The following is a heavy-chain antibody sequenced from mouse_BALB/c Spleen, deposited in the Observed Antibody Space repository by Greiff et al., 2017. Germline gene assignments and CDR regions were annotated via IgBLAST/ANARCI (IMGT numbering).Heavy chain of an antibody. CDR3: ARSWDYFDY. CDR2: ISSGSSTI. V-gene: IGHV5-17*02. J-gene: IGHJ2*01. D-gene: IGHD4-1*01. Sequence: EVKLVESGGGLVQPGGSRKLSCAASGFIFSSFGMHWVRQAPEKGLEWVAYISSGSSTIYYADTVKGRFTISRDNPKNTLFLQMTSLRSEDTAMYYCARSWDYFDYWGQGTTLTVSS. CDR1: GFIFSSFG.